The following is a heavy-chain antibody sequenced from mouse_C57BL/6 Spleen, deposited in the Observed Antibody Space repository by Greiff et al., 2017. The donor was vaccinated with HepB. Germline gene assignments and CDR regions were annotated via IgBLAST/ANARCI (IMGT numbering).Heavy chain of an antibody. D-gene: IGHD1-1*01. J-gene: IGHJ4*01. Sequence: EVKVVESGEGLVKPGGSLKLSCAASGFTFSSYAMSWVRQTPEKRLEWVAYISSGGDYIYYADTVKGRFTISRDNARNTLYLQMSSLKSEDTAMYYCTRDYSRGYAMDYWGQGTSVTVSS. CDR2: ISSGGDYI. CDR3: TRDYSRGYAMDY. CDR1: GFTFSSYA. V-gene: IGHV5-9-1*02.